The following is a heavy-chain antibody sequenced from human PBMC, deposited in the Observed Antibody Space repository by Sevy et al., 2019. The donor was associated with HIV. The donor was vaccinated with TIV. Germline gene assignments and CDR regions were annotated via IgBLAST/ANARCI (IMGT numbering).Heavy chain of an antibody. Sequence: SETLSLTCTVSGGSISGYYWSWIRQSPGKGLEWIGYIYNVGDTRYNPSLKSRVTISMATSKNQFSLHLNSVTAADTAVYYCARRVPALAGKWFDPWGQGTLVTVSS. CDR1: GGSISGYY. CDR2: IYNVGDT. J-gene: IGHJ5*02. CDR3: ARRVPALAGKWFDP. V-gene: IGHV4-59*01.